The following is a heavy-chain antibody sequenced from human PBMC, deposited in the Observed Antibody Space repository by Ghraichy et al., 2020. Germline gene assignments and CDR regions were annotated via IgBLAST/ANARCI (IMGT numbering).Heavy chain of an antibody. J-gene: IGHJ6*02. CDR1: GFTFSSYG. CDR3: ARQLSYYYGMDV. V-gene: IGHV3-33*01. D-gene: IGHD5-18*01. CDR2: IWYDGSNK. Sequence: GGSLRLSCAASGFTFSSYGMHWVRQAPGKGLEWVAVIWYDGSNKYYADSVKGRFTISRDNSKNTLYLQMNSLRAEDTAVYYCARQLSYYYGMDVWGQGTTVTVSS.